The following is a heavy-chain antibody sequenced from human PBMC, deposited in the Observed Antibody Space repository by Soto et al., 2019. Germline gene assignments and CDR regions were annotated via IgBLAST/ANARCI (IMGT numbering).Heavy chain of an antibody. CDR1: GFTFSGSA. V-gene: IGHV3-73*01. D-gene: IGHD6-19*01. Sequence: EVQLVESGGGLVQPGGSLKLSCAASGFTFSGSAMHWVRQASGKGLGWVGRIRSKANSYATAYAATVKGRFTISRDDSKYTAYLQRNSVKTEDTAVYYCPRHVGRGCDYWGQGTLVTVSS. CDR3: PRHVGRGCDY. J-gene: IGHJ4*02. CDR2: IRSKANSYAT.